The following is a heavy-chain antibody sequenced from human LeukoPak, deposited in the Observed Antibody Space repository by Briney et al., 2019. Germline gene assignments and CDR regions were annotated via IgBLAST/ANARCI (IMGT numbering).Heavy chain of an antibody. Sequence: GGSLRLSCAASGFTVSSNYMSWVRQAPGKGLEWVSSISSSSSYIYYADSVKGRFTISRDNAKNSLYLQMNSLRAEDTAVYYCASSSGSLTIFDYWGQGTLVTVSS. CDR3: ASSSGSLTIFDY. CDR2: ISSSSSYI. D-gene: IGHD1-26*01. J-gene: IGHJ4*02. CDR1: GFTVSSNY. V-gene: IGHV3-21*01.